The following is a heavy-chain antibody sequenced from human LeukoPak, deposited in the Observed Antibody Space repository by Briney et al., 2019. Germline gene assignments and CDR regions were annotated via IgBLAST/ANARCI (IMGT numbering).Heavy chain of an antibody. J-gene: IGHJ4*02. CDR1: GFTFSSYW. V-gene: IGHV3-7*03. CDR3: ARAAMVWGILTGPDY. CDR2: IKQDGSEK. D-gene: IGHD3-9*01. Sequence: GGSLRLSCAASGFTFSSYWMSWVRQAPGKGLEWVANIKQDGSEKYYVDSVKGRFTISRDNAKNSLYLQMNSLRAEDTAVYYCARAAMVWGILTGPDYWGQGTLVTVSS.